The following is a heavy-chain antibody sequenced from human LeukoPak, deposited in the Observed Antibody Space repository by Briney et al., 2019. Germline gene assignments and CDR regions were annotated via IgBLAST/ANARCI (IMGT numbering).Heavy chain of an antibody. V-gene: IGHV3-21*01. D-gene: IGHD3/OR15-3a*01. CDR3: ARDVWAGGHYYMDV. J-gene: IGHJ6*03. Sequence: PGGSLRLSCAASGFTFSSYSMNWVRQAPGKGLEWVSSISSSGSYIYYADSVKGRFTISRDNAKNSLYLQMNSLRAEDTAVYYCARDVWAGGHYYMDVWGKGTTVTVSS. CDR1: GFTFSSYS. CDR2: ISSSGSYI.